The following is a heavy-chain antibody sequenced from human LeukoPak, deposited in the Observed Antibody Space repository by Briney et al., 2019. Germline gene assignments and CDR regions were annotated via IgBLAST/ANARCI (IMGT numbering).Heavy chain of an antibody. CDR2: IYYSGST. CDR1: GGSFSGYY. V-gene: IGHV4-59*08. D-gene: IGHD3-9*01. CDR3: ASGYDWLPAY. J-gene: IGHJ4*02. Sequence: SETLSLTCAVCGGSFSGYYWSWIRQPPGKGLEWIGYIYYSGSTNYNPSLKSRVTISVDTSKNQFSLKLSSVTAADTAVYYCASGYDWLPAYWGQGPLVTVSS.